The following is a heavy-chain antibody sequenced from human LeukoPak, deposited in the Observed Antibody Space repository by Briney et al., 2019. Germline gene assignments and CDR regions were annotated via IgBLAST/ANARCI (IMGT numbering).Heavy chain of an antibody. Sequence: AGGSLRLSCAASGFTFSRYWMHWVRQAPGKGLVWVSRINSDGSDTTYADSVKGRFTISRDNAKNTLYPQVNSLRAEDTAVYYCLSGSRYFDYWGQGTLVTVSS. CDR3: LSGSRYFDY. CDR1: GFTFSRYW. J-gene: IGHJ4*02. V-gene: IGHV3-74*03. D-gene: IGHD6-19*01. CDR2: INSDGSDT.